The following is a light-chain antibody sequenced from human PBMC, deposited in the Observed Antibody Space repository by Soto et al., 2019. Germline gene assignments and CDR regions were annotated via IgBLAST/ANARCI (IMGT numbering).Light chain of an antibody. CDR3: QQSNTYSWT. J-gene: IGKJ1*01. CDR2: HAS. V-gene: IGKV1-13*02. CDR1: QGLSSA. Sequence: AIQLTQSPSSLSASVGDRVTIACRASQGLSSALAWYQQKPGKPPKLLIYHASNLESGVPSRFSGSGSGTEFTLTISSLQPDDFATYYCQQSNTYSWTFGQGTKVDI.